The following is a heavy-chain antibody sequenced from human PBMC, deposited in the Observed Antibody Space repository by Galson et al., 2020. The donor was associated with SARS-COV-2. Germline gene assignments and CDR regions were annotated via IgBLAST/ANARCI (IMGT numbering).Heavy chain of an antibody. V-gene: IGHV3-30*04. J-gene: IGHJ4*02. Sequence: GGSLRLSCAASGFTFTTYAMHWVRQAPGEGLEWVEYMLRDASSANYADSVKGRFTISRDNSKNTLFLQMNILRVEDTAVYYCVRDLEGDPDTYFDYWRQGTLVTVSS. CDR2: MLRDASSA. CDR3: VRDLEGDPDTYFDY. D-gene: IGHD2-21*02. CDR1: GFTFTTYA.